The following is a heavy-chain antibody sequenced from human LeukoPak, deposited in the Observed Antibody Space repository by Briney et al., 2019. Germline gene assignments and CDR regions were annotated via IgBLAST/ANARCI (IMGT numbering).Heavy chain of an antibody. CDR3: ASGRQLGY. D-gene: IGHD6-6*01. CDR2: IKEDGSEK. J-gene: IGHJ4*02. V-gene: IGHV3-7*01. CDR1: GFNFSNYW. Sequence: PGGSLRLSCAASGFNFSNYWMSWVRQASGKGREWVANIKEDGSEKYYVDSVKGRFTISRDNAKNSLYLQMNSLRAEDTAIYYCASGRQLGYWGQGTLVTVSS.